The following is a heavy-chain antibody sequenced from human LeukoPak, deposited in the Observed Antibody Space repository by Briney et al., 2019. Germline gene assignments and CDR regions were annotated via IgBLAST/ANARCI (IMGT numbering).Heavy chain of an antibody. J-gene: IGHJ4*02. Sequence: GGSLRLSCAASGFTFSSYAMHWVRQAPGKGLVWVSRINSDGSSTSYADSVKGRFTISRDNAKNSLYLQMNSLRAEDTAVYYCARVKLLNFRREQLAIDYWGQGTLVTVSS. CDR2: INSDGSST. CDR3: ARVKLLNFRREQLAIDY. D-gene: IGHD6-13*01. V-gene: IGHV3-74*01. CDR1: GFTFSSYA.